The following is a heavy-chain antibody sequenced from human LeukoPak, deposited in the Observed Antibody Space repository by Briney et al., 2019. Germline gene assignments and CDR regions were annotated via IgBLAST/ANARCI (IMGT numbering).Heavy chain of an antibody. Sequence: AASVKVSCKSSVYTFTSYAMNWVRQAPGQGLEWMGWISTNTGNPTYAQGFTGRFVFSLDTSVSTAYLQISSLKAEDTAVYYCARGPLSSDYWGQGTLVTVSS. CDR3: ARGPLSSDY. D-gene: IGHD3-16*01. CDR2: ISTNTGNP. CDR1: VYTFTSYA. J-gene: IGHJ4*02. V-gene: IGHV7-4-1*02.